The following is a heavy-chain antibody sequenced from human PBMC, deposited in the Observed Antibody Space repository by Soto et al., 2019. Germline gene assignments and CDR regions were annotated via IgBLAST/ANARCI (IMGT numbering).Heavy chain of an antibody. Sequence: QVQLQESGPGLLKPSETLSLTCTISGGSVSSYQWSWIRQPPGKGLEWIGRTSYSGNTVYNPSLKSRVAFAVDTSKNHFSLTLTSVTAADTAVDYCARDGVGPFDYWGQGTLVTVSS. V-gene: IGHV4-59*02. J-gene: IGHJ4*02. CDR2: TSYSGNT. CDR3: ARDGVGPFDY. D-gene: IGHD1-26*01. CDR1: GGSVSSYQ.